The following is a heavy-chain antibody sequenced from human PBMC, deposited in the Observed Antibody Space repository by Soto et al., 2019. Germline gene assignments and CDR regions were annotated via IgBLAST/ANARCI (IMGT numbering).Heavy chain of an antibody. V-gene: IGHV4-31*03. D-gene: IGHD5-12*01. Sequence: QVQLQESGPGLVKPSQTLSLTCSVSGGSIRSSAYYWSWIRQYPGKGLEWIGYISYSGKTSYNPSLKSRVTMSIDTSTHHFSLRLSSVTAADTAVYYCARDLPYSGLFDYWGQGTLVTVSS. CDR2: ISYSGKT. J-gene: IGHJ4*02. CDR1: GGSIRSSAYY. CDR3: ARDLPYSGLFDY.